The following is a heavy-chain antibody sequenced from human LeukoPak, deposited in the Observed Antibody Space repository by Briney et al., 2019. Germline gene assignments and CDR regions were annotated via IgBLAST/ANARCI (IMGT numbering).Heavy chain of an antibody. CDR1: GFTFDDYA. D-gene: IGHD6-13*01. Sequence: GGSLRLSCAASGFTFDDYAMHWVRQAPGKGLEWVSLISEDGGSTYYADSVKGRFTISRDNRKNSLYLQMNSLRTEDTALYYCAKEHSSSWYRDWFDPWGQGTLVTVSS. V-gene: IGHV3-43*02. CDR3: AKEHSSSWYRDWFDP. CDR2: ISEDGGST. J-gene: IGHJ5*02.